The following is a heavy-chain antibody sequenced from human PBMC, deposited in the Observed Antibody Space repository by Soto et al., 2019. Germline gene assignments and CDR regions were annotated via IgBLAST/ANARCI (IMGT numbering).Heavy chain of an antibody. CDR3: ARALVGAQSLTDY. CDR2: IHYDGDT. CDR1: GASLSSGGSY. J-gene: IGHJ4*02. Sequence: QVQLQESGPGLVKPSQTLSLTCTVSGASLSSGGSYWTWMRQHPVKGLEWIGSIHYDGDTYFNPSLESRLTISKDTSQNQFSLKLSSVTAADTAVYYCARALVGAQSLTDYWGQGTLVTVSS. D-gene: IGHD1-26*01. V-gene: IGHV4-31*03.